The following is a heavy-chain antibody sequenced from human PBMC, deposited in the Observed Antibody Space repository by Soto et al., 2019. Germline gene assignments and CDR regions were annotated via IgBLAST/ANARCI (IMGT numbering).Heavy chain of an antibody. V-gene: IGHV4-34*01. CDR2: INHSGST. CDR1: GGSFSGYY. D-gene: IGHD2-15*01. Sequence: SETLSLTCAVYGGSFSGYYWSWIRQPPGKGLEWIGEINHSGSTNYNPSLKSRVTISVDTSKNQFSLKLSSVTAADTAVYYCARGRGYWHASNWFDPWGQGTLVTVSS. CDR3: ARGRGYWHASNWFDP. J-gene: IGHJ5*02.